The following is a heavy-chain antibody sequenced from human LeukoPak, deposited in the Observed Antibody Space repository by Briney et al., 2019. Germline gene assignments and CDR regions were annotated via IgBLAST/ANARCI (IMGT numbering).Heavy chain of an antibody. CDR1: GFTFSSYS. V-gene: IGHV3-21*01. D-gene: IGHD3-10*01. CDR3: ANIWFGEFGDAFDI. J-gene: IGHJ3*02. CDR2: ISSSSSYI. Sequence: PGGSLRLSCAASGFTFSSYSMNWVRQAPGKGLEWVSSISSSSSYIYYADSVKGRFTISRDNSKNTLYLQMNSLRAEDTAVYYCANIWFGEFGDAFDIWGQGTMVTVSS.